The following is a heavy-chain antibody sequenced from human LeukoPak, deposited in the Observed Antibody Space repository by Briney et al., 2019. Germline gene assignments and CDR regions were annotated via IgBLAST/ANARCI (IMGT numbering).Heavy chain of an antibody. J-gene: IGHJ3*02. CDR1: GYTFTGYY. Sequence: ASVKVSCKASGYTFTGYYMHWVRQAPGQGLEWMGWINPNSGGTNYAQKFQGRVTMTRDTSISTAYMELSRLRSDDTAVYYCARVSSSWYVSDAFDIWGQGTMVTVSS. V-gene: IGHV1-2*02. CDR3: ARVSSSWYVSDAFDI. CDR2: INPNSGGT. D-gene: IGHD6-13*01.